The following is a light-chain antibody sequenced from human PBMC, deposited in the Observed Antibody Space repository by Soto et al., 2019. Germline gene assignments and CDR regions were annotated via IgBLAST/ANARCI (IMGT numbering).Light chain of an antibody. J-gene: IGLJ1*01. V-gene: IGLV2-23*01. CDR1: SSDVGSYNL. CDR2: EGN. Sequence: QSALTQPASVSGSPGQSITISCSGTSSDVGSYNLVSWYQQHPGKAPKIMIYEGNKRPSGVSNRFSGSKSGNMASLTISGLQAEDEADYYCCSHAGSDTYVYGSRTKLTVL. CDR3: CSHAGSDTYV.